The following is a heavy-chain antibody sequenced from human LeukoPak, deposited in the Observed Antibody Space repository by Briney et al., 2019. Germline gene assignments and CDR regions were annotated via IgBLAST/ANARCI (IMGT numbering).Heavy chain of an antibody. V-gene: IGHV3-49*04. CDR3: MARALGTT. CDR2: IRGKGYGGTT. Sequence: GGSLRLSCTASGFSFSNYAMSWVRQAPGKGLEWVGFIRGKGYGGTTEYAATVKCRFTISRDDSKRITYLQVDSVKTEDTCVCYCMARALGTTWGQGTPVTVSS. CDR1: GFSFSNYA. D-gene: IGHD2/OR15-2a*01. J-gene: IGHJ4*02.